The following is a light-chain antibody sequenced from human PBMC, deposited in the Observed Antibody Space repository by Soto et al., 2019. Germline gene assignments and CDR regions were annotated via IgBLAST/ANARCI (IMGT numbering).Light chain of an antibody. Sequence: QSALTQPASVSGSPGQSITISCTGTSSDIGGYKYVSWYQHHPGTAPKLMIYDVTNRPSGVSNRFSGSESGNTASLTISGLQAEDEGDYYCTSYASSSTPVVFGGGTKVTVL. CDR2: DVT. J-gene: IGLJ2*01. CDR1: SSDIGGYKY. CDR3: TSYASSSTPVV. V-gene: IGLV2-14*03.